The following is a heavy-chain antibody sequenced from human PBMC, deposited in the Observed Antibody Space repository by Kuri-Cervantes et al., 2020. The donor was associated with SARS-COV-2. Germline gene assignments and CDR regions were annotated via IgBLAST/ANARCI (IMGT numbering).Heavy chain of an antibody. V-gene: IGHV3-33*08. J-gene: IGHJ4*02. CDR2: IMPAGNNI. Sequence: GGSLRLSCAASGFIFSTYGMHWVRQAPGKGLEWVAVIMPAGNNIYYVDSVKGRFTISRDNSRNTLYLQMNSLRADDTAVYYCVRSLYSSGYLYFDLWGQGTLVTVSS. D-gene: IGHD6-19*01. CDR3: VRSLYSSGYLYFDL. CDR1: GFIFSTYG.